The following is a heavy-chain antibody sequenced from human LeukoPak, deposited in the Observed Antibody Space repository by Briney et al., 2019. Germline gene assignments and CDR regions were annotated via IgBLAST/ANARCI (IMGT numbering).Heavy chain of an antibody. CDR3: ATRWGYFDY. J-gene: IGHJ4*02. CDR1: GFTFSSYA. CDR2: ISGSGGST. D-gene: IGHD3-16*01. V-gene: IGHV3-23*01. Sequence: GGSLRLSCAASGFTFSSYAMSWVRQAPGKGLEWVSAISGSGGSTHYADSVKGRFTISRDNAKNSLYLQMNSLRAEDTAVYYCATRWGYFDYWGQGTLVTVSS.